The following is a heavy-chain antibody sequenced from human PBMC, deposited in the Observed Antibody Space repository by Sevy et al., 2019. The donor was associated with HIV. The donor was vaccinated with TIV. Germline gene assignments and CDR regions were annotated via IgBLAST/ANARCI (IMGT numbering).Heavy chain of an antibody. CDR1: GFTSSTYA. J-gene: IGHJ6*02. Sequence: GGSLRLSCAASGFTSSTYAMSWVRQTPGKGLQWVSVISDSGGSTYYADSVQGRFTISRDNSKDTMYLQVNSLRAEDTAVYYCARRPDLGSVIRTGVMDVWGQGTTVTVSS. CDR3: ARRPDLGSVIRTGVMDV. CDR2: ISDSGGST. V-gene: IGHV3-23*01. D-gene: IGHD3-10*01.